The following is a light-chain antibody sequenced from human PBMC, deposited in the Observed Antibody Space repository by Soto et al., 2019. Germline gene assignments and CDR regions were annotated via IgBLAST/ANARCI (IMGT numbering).Light chain of an antibody. V-gene: IGKV1-5*03. CDR2: KAS. CDR3: HHYYSTPWT. J-gene: IGKJ1*01. Sequence: DIQRTQYPSTLSASVGDRVTITCRASQSISGLLAWYQQKPGKAPKLLIYKASGLESGVPSRFSGSGSGTEFTLTINSLQAEDVAVYYCHHYYSTPWTFGQGTKVDI. CDR1: QSISGL.